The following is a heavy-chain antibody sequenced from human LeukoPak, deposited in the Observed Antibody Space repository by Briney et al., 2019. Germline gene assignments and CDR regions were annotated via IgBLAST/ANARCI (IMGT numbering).Heavy chain of an antibody. D-gene: IGHD3-22*01. CDR3: ARVVYYDSRVPGHFDY. V-gene: IGHV4-59*01. J-gene: IGHJ4*02. Sequence: SETLSLTCTVSGGSISSYYWSWIRQPPGKGLEWIGYIYYSGSTNYNPSLKSRVTISVDTSKNQFSLKLSSVTAADTAVYYCARVVYYDSRVPGHFDYWGQGTLVTVSS. CDR1: GGSISSYY. CDR2: IYYSGST.